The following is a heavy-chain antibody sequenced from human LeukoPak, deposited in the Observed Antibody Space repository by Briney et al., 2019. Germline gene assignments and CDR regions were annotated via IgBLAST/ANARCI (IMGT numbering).Heavy chain of an antibody. Sequence: GGSLRLSCAASGFTFSSYAMHWVRQAPGKGLEWVAVISYDGSNKYYADSVKGRFTISRDNSKNTLYLQMNSLRAEDTAVYYCARVWELLIDCWGQGTLVTVSS. CDR3: ARVWELLIDC. V-gene: IGHV3-30-3*02. CDR2: ISYDGSNK. J-gene: IGHJ4*02. D-gene: IGHD1-26*01. CDR1: GFTFSSYA.